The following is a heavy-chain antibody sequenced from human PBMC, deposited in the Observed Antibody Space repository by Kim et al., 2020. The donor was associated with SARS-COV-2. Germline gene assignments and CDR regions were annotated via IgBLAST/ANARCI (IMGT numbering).Heavy chain of an antibody. V-gene: IGHV3-66*01. D-gene: IGHD2-8*01. CDR3: ATSGVSPRNYYYGMDV. CDR1: GFTVSSNY. J-gene: IGHJ6*02. CDR2: IYSGGST. Sequence: GGSLRLSCAASGFTVSSNYMSWVRQAPGKGLEWVSVIYSGGSTYYADSVKGRFTISRDNSKNTLYLQMNSLRAEDTAVYYCATSGVSPRNYYYGMDVWGQGTTVTVSS.